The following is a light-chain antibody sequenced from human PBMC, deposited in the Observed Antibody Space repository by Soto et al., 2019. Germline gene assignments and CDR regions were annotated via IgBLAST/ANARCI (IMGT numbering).Light chain of an antibody. V-gene: IGKV3-20*01. J-gene: IGKJ5*01. CDR3: QQYGSSPRT. CDR2: GAS. Sequence: EIVLTQSPGTLSLAPGERATLSCRASQSVSSSYLAWYQQKPGQAPRLLLYGASSKATGIPDRFRGSGSGTDLPLTISRLEPEDFAVYYCQQYGSSPRTFGQGTRREIK. CDR1: QSVSSSY.